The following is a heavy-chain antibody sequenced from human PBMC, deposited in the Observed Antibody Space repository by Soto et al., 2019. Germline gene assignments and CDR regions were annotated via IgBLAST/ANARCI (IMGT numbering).Heavy chain of an antibody. CDR1: GFTFSNYA. Sequence: PGGSLRLSCAASGFTFSNYALTWVRQAPGTGLEWVSAISGSGRSTYYADSVKGRFTISRDNSKNTLFLQMNSLRAEDTAVYYCAKDVQLSQLFAEYFQHWGQGTLVTVS. D-gene: IGHD1-1*01. V-gene: IGHV3-23*01. CDR3: AKDVQLSQLFAEYFQH. J-gene: IGHJ1*01. CDR2: ISGSGRST.